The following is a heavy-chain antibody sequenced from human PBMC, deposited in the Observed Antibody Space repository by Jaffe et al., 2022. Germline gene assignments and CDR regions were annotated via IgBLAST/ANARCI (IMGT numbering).Heavy chain of an antibody. CDR3: AKDVCSSTSCYSFDY. Sequence: QVQLVESGGGVVQPGRSLRLSCAASGFTFSSYGMHWVRQAPGKGLEWVAVISYDGSNKYYADSVKGRFTISRDNSKNTLYLQMNSLRAEDTAVYYCAKDVCSSTSCYSFDYWGQGTLVTVSS. CDR2: ISYDGSNK. D-gene: IGHD2-2*02. J-gene: IGHJ4*02. CDR1: GFTFSSYG. V-gene: IGHV3-30*18.